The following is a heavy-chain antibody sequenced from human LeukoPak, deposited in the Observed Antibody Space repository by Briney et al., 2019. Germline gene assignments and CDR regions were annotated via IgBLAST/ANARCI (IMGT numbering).Heavy chain of an antibody. CDR1: GFPFSTYG. D-gene: IGHD6-13*01. V-gene: IGHV3-30*02. CDR2: IRYDGSNK. CDR3: AREGIAAAGKGPYYFDY. J-gene: IGHJ4*02. Sequence: GGPLRLSCAPSGFPFSTYGMHGVPRAPGRGRGGVAFIRYDGSNKNYADSVKGRFTISRDNSKNTLYLQMNSLRAEDTAVYYCAREGIAAAGKGPYYFDYWGQGTLVTVSS.